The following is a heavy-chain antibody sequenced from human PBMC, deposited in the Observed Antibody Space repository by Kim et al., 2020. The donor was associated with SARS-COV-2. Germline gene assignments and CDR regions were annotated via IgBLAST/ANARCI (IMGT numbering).Heavy chain of an antibody. CDR2: ISGSGHYS. CDR3: AKKFTTDGYTEYFDF. V-gene: IGHV3-23*01. J-gene: IGHJ4*01. Sequence: GGSLRLSCAASGFTISNHDMTWVRQAPGKGLEYVSSISGSGHYSFYADSVRGRFTISRDNSRDTLFLQMNHLRADDTALYYCAKKFTTDGYTEYFDFWGPGTLVTVSS. CDR1: GFTISNHD. D-gene: IGHD6-25*01.